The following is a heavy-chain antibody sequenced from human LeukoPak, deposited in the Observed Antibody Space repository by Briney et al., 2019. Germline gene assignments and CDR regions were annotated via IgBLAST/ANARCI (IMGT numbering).Heavy chain of an antibody. CDR1: GFTFNNYA. V-gene: IGHV3-66*01. Sequence: GGSLRLSCAASGFTFNNYAMSWVRQAPGKGLEWVSVIYSGGSTYYAVSVKGKFTISRDSSKNTLYLQMNSLRAEDTAVYYCAACLTYYYDSSGYYAPDYWGQGTLVTVSS. D-gene: IGHD3-22*01. CDR3: AACLTYYYDSSGYYAPDY. J-gene: IGHJ4*02. CDR2: IYSGGST.